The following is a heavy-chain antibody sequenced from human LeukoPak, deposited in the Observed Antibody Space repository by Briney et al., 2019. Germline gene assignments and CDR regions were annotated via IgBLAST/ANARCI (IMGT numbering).Heavy chain of an antibody. Sequence: GASVKVSCKASGYTFTGYYMHWVRQAPGQGPEWMGWINPNSGGTNYAQKFQGRVTMTRDTSISTAYMELSRLRSDDTAVYYCARDVITISSHYYYYGMDVWGQGTTVTVSS. J-gene: IGHJ6*02. D-gene: IGHD3-3*01. CDR2: INPNSGGT. V-gene: IGHV1-2*02. CDR1: GYTFTGYY. CDR3: ARDVITISSHYYYYGMDV.